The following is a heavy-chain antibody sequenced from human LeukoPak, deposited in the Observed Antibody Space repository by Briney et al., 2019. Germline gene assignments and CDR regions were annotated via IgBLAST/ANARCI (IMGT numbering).Heavy chain of an antibody. J-gene: IGHJ6*02. CDR3: ARAPPYYYGSGSLGSYHYGMDV. V-gene: IGHV4-59*01. CDR1: GGSLSNYY. CDR2: VYYSGST. Sequence: SETLSLTCTVSGGSLSNYYWSWIRQPPGKGLEWVGYVYYSGSTNYNPSLKSRVAISIDTSKNQFSLKLGSVTAAGTAMYYCARAPPYYYGSGSLGSYHYGMDVWGQGTTVTVSS. D-gene: IGHD3-10*01.